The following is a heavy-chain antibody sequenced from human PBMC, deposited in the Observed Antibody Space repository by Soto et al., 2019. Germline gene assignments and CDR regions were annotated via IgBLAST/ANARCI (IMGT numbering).Heavy chain of an antibody. CDR2: IWYDGSNK. Sequence: GGSLRLSCAASGFTFSIYGMXWVRQAPGKGLEWVAVIWYDGSNKYYADSVKGRFTISRDNSKNTLYLQMNSLRAEDTAVYYCARGDTYYYDSSGYYFDYWGQGTLVTVSS. D-gene: IGHD3-22*01. CDR1: GFTFSIYG. CDR3: ARGDTYYYDSSGYYFDY. J-gene: IGHJ4*02. V-gene: IGHV3-33*01.